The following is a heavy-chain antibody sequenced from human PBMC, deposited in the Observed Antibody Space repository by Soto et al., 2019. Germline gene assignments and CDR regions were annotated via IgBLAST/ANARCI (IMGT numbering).Heavy chain of an antibody. J-gene: IGHJ4*02. CDR1: GFTFSSYV. V-gene: IGHV3-30-3*01. CDR3: VRDDEGGSDCDLGY. Sequence: QVQLVESGGGVVQPGRSLRLSCAASGFTFSSYVIHWVRQTPDKGLEWVAFISRDGSNEYYADSVKGRFTISRDNSKNKLYLEMNSLRTEDTAVYYCVRDDEGGSDCDLGYWGQGTLVTVSS. D-gene: IGHD3-10*01. CDR2: ISRDGSNE.